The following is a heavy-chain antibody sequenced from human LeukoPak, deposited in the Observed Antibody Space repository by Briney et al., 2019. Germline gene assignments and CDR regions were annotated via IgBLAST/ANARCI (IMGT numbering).Heavy chain of an antibody. Sequence: ASVKVSCKASGYTFTSYGISWVRQAPGQGLEWMGWISAYNGNTNYAQKLQGRVTMTTDTSTSTAYMELRSLRSDDTAVYYCARDHSYESLAYYFDYWGQGTLVTVSS. J-gene: IGHJ4*02. D-gene: IGHD5-12*01. CDR2: ISAYNGNT. CDR1: GYTFTSYG. V-gene: IGHV1-18*01. CDR3: ARDHSYESLAYYFDY.